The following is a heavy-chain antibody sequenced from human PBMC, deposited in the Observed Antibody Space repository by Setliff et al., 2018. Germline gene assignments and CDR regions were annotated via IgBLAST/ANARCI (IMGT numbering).Heavy chain of an antibody. CDR3: ATPRRDDLDTPFDTFDI. CDR2: MSHRGRT. D-gene: IGHD3-3*01. J-gene: IGHJ3*02. CDR1: GVSINSGHY. V-gene: IGHV4-38-2*01. Sequence: PSETLSLTCGVSGVSINSGHYWGWIGQPPGKGLEWIVTMSHRGRTYYNPSLESRVTMSLDTSKNQFSLRLTYVAAADTAVYYCATPRRDDLDTPFDTFDIWGQGTMVTVSS.